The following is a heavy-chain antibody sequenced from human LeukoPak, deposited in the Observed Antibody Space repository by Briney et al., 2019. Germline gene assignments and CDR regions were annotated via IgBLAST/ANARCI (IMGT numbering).Heavy chain of an antibody. CDR1: GFTFSSYG. CDR3: ARGVSSSGWYRFDY. Sequence: GSLGLSCAASGFTFSSYGMHWVRQAPGKGLEWVAVISYDGSNKYYADSVKGRFTISRDNSKNTLYLQMNSLRAEDTAVYYCARGVSSSGWYRFDYWGQGTLVTVSS. CDR2: ISYDGSNK. V-gene: IGHV3-30*19. J-gene: IGHJ4*02. D-gene: IGHD6-19*01.